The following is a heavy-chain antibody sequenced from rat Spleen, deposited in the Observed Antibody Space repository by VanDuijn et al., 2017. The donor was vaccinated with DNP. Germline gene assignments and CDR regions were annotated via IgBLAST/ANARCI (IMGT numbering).Heavy chain of an antibody. CDR1: GFTFSDYN. CDR3: ARRANWIYWYFDF. V-gene: IGHV5-7*01. J-gene: IGHJ1*01. Sequence: EVQLVESGGGLVQPGRSLKLSCVASGFTFSDYNMAWVRQAPKKGLEWVASISYDGSSTYYRDSVKGRFTISRDNPHTTLYLQMNSLRSEDTATYYCARRANWIYWYFDFWGPGTMVTVSS. D-gene: IGHD5-1*01. CDR2: ISYDGSST.